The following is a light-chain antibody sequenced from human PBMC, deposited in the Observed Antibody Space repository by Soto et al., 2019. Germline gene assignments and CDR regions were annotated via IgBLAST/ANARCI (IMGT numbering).Light chain of an antibody. CDR3: SSYTSSSLYV. J-gene: IGLJ1*01. V-gene: IGLV2-14*01. CDR1: SSDVGGYNY. Sequence: QSALTQPASVSGSPGQSITISCTGTSSDVGGYNYVSWYQQHPGKAPKLMIYDVSNRPSGVSNRFSGSKSGNTASLTISGHQAEDEADYYCSSYTSSSLYVFGAGTKVTVL. CDR2: DVS.